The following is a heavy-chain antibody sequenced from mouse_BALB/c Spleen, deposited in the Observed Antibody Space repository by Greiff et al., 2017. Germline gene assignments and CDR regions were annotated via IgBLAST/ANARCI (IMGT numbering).Heavy chain of an antibody. Sequence: QVQLKQSGAELARPGASVKLSCKASGYTFTSYWMQWVKQRPGQGLEWIGAIYPGDGDTRYTQKFKGKATLTADKSSSTAYMQLSSLASEDSAVYYCASPYYRYDVGAMDYWGQGTSVTVSS. CDR1: GYTFTSYW. J-gene: IGHJ4*01. CDR3: ASPYYRYDVGAMDY. D-gene: IGHD2-14*01. CDR2: IYPGDGDT. V-gene: IGHV1-87*01.